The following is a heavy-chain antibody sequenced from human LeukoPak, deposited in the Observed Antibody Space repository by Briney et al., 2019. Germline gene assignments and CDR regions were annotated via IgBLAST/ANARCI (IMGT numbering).Heavy chain of an antibody. D-gene: IGHD3-9*01. CDR3: ARDGILTGYAH. V-gene: IGHV3-21*01. CDR1: GFTFSSYS. Sequence: SGGSLRLSCAASGFTFSSYSMNWVRQAPGKGLEWVSSISSSSSYIYYADSVKGRFTIPRDNAKNSLYLQMNSLRAEDTAVYYCARDGILTGYAHWGQGTLVTVSS. CDR2: ISSSSSYI. J-gene: IGHJ4*02.